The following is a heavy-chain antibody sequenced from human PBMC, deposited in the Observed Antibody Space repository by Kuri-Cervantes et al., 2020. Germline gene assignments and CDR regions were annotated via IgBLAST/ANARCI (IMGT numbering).Heavy chain of an antibody. V-gene: IGHV3-74*03. Sequence: GGSLRLSCAASGFTFSSYWMHWVRQVPGKGLVWVSRIISDGRSATYADSVKGRFTISRDNSKNTLYLQMNSLRAEDTAVYYCARSSAGSGYFDYWGQGTLVTVSS. CDR2: IISDGRSA. D-gene: IGHD3-10*01. CDR1: GFTFSSYW. CDR3: ARSSAGSGYFDY. J-gene: IGHJ4*02.